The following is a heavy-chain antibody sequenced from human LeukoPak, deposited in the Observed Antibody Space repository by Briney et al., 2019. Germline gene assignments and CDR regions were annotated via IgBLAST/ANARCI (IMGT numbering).Heavy chain of an antibody. Sequence: SETLSLTCTVSGGSISSGSYYWSWIRQPAGKGPEWIGRIYTSGSTNYNPSLKSRVTISVDTSKNQFSLKLSSVTAADTAVYYCARGLGSSWHDAFDIWGQGTMVTVSS. J-gene: IGHJ3*02. CDR2: IYTSGST. CDR1: GGSISSGSYY. D-gene: IGHD6-13*01. V-gene: IGHV4-61*02. CDR3: ARGLGSSWHDAFDI.